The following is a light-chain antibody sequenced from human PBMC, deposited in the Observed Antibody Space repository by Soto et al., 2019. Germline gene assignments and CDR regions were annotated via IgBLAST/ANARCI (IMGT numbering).Light chain of an antibody. CDR2: EAT. V-gene: IGLV2-23*01. CDR3: CSYAGTSSWV. Sequence: QSALTQPASVSGSPGQSITISCTGTSSNIGSYNFVSWYQQRPGRAPKLMIFEATKRPSGVPPRFSGSKSGNTASLTISGLQAGDEADYYCCSYAGTSSWVFGGGTKLTVL. J-gene: IGLJ3*02. CDR1: SSNIGSYNF.